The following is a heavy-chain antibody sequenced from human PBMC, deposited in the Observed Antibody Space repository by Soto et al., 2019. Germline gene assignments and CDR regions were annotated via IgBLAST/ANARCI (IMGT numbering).Heavy chain of an antibody. V-gene: IGHV1-69*06. CDR2: IIPIFGTA. CDR1: GGTFSSYA. D-gene: IGHD2-15*01. J-gene: IGHJ5*02. CDR3: ARDLEVVAATTDNWFDP. Sequence: QVQLVQSGAEVKKPGSSVKVSCKASGGTFSSYAITWVRQAPGQGLEWMGGIIPIFGTANYAQKFQGRVTITADKSTSTAYMELSSLRSEDTAVYYCARDLEVVAATTDNWFDPWGQGTLVTVSS.